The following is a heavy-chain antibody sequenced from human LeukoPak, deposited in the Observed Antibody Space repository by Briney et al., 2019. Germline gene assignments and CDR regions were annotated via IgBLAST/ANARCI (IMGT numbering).Heavy chain of an antibody. CDR1: GFTFRTSG. CDR2: ISGSGVST. Sequence: PGGSLRLSCAASGFTFRTSGMSWVRQAPGKGLEWVSAISGSGVSTYYADSVKGRFTISRDNSKNTLYLQMNSLRAEDTAVYYCARGGRGYSYGPGYWGQGTLVTVSP. V-gene: IGHV3-23*01. D-gene: IGHD5-18*01. CDR3: ARGGRGYSYGPGY. J-gene: IGHJ4*02.